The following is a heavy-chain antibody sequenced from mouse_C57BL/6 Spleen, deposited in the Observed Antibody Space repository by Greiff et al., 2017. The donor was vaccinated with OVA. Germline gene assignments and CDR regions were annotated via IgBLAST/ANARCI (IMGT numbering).Heavy chain of an antibody. Sequence: EVQLQQSGPELVKPGASVKISCKASGYTFTDYYMNWVKQSHGKSLEWIGDINPNNGGTSYNQKFKGKATLTVDKSSSTAYMELRSLPSEDSAVYYCEKGPRFSGSSYEDSWGTGTTLTVSS. D-gene: IGHD1-1*01. CDR1: GYTFTDYY. V-gene: IGHV1-26*01. J-gene: IGHJ1*03. CDR3: EKGPRFSGSSYEDS. CDR2: INPNNGGT.